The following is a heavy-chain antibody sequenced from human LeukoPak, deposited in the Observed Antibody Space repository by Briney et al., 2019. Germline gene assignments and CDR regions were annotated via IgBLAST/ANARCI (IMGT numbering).Heavy chain of an antibody. CDR3: ARDLPYCGGDCYSYAFDI. CDR2: INSDGINT. CDR1: GFTFSNYW. D-gene: IGHD2-21*02. Sequence: PGGSLRLSCAASGFTFSNYWMHWVRQAPGKGLVWVSRINSDGINTSYADSVKGRFTISRDNAKNSLYLQMNSLRAEDTAVYYCARDLPYCGGDCYSYAFDIWGQGTMVTVSS. J-gene: IGHJ3*02. V-gene: IGHV3-74*01.